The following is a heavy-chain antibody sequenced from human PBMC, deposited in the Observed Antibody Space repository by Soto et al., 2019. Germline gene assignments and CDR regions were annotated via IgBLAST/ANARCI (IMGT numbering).Heavy chain of an antibody. CDR2: ISWNSGSI. V-gene: IGHV3-9*02. Sequence: EVQLVESGGGLVQPGRSLRLSCAASGFTSDDYAMHWVRQAPGKGLEWVSGISWNSGSIGYADSVKGRFTISRDNAKNSLYLQMNSLRAEDTALYYCAKDIESFALWYAFDIWGQGTMVTVSS. J-gene: IGHJ3*02. CDR1: GFTSDDYA. D-gene: IGHD2-21*01. CDR3: AKDIESFALWYAFDI.